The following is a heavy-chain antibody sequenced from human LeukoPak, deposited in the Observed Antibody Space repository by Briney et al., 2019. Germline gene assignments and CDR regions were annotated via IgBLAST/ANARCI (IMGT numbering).Heavy chain of an antibody. J-gene: IGHJ5*02. CDR2: IWYDGSNK. CDR3: ARDSPSYGGYVDP. V-gene: IGHV3-33*08. CDR1: GFTFSSYA. D-gene: IGHD5-12*01. Sequence: PGGSLRLSCAASGFTFSSYAMSWVRQAPGKGLEWVAVIWYDGSNKYYADSVKGRFTISRDNSKNTLYLQMNSLRAEDTAVYYCARDSPSYGGYVDPWGQGTLVTVSS.